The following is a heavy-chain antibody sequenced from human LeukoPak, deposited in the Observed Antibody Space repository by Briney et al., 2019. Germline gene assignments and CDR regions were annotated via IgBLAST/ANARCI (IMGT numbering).Heavy chain of an antibody. CDR3: TTGRSYRTSFTQDFDY. D-gene: IGHD1-26*01. Sequence: GGSLRLSCAASGFTFSSAWMSWVRQAPGKGLEWVGRIKSKTDGGTTDYAAPVKGRFTISRDDSKNTLYLQMNSLKTEDTAVYYCTTGRSYRTSFTQDFDYWGQGTLVTVSS. V-gene: IGHV3-15*01. J-gene: IGHJ4*02. CDR1: GFTFSSAW. CDR2: IKSKTDGGTT.